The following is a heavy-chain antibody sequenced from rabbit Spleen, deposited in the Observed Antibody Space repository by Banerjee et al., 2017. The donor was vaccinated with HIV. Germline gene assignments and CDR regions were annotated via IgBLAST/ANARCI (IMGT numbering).Heavy chain of an antibody. Sequence: QEQLEESGGDLVKPGASLTLSCKVSGFSLSSYWICWVRQAPGKGLEWIGCIRISNGNTYYASWAKGRFTISKTSSTTVTLQMTSLTASDTATHFCARGGSTLDLWGPGTLVTVS. CDR3: ARGGSTLDL. D-gene: IGHD4-2*01. CDR1: GFSLSSYW. CDR2: IRISNGNT. V-gene: IGHV1S45*01. J-gene: IGHJ4*01.